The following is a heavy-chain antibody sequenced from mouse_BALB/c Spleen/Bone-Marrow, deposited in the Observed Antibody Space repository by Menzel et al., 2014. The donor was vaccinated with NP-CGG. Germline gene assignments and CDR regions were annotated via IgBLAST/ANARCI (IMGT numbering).Heavy chain of an antibody. D-gene: IGHD1-2*01. V-gene: IGHV1S127*01. CDR1: GYSFTSYW. Sequence: QVQLQQSGPQLVRPGASVKISCKASGYSFTSYWMHWVKQRPGQGLEWIGMIDPSDSETRLNQKFKDKATLTVDKSSSTAYMQLSSPTPEDSAVYYCARELLRLRSAMDYWGQGTSVTVSS. CDR3: ARELLRLRSAMDY. CDR2: IDPSDSET. J-gene: IGHJ4*01.